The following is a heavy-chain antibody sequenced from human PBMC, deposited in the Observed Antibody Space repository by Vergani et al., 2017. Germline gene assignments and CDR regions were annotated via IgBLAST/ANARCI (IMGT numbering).Heavy chain of an antibody. CDR3: ARDRCSSTSCYSYYYYYMDV. Sequence: EVQLLQSGGGVIQPGGSVRLSCAASGFTFSSYAMSWVRQAPGKGLEWVSAISGSGGSTYYADSVKGRFTISRDNSKNTLYLQMNSLRAEDTAVYYCARDRCSSTSCYSYYYYYMDVWGKGTTVTVSS. J-gene: IGHJ6*03. CDR2: ISGSGGST. V-gene: IGHV3-23*01. D-gene: IGHD2-2*01. CDR1: GFTFSSYA.